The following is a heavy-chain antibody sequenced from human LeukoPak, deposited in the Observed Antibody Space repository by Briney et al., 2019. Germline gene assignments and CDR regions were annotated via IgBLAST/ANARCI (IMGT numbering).Heavy chain of an antibody. CDR1: GGTFSSYA. V-gene: IGHV1-69*01. D-gene: IGHD6-13*01. Sequence: SVKVSCKASGGTFSSYAISRVRQAPGQGIEWMGGIIPIFGTANYAQKFQGRVTITADESTSTAYMELSSLRSEDTAVYYCARGSSRGEKQLVNYYYYYYMDVWGKGTTVTVSS. J-gene: IGHJ6*03. CDR3: ARGSSRGEKQLVNYYYYYYMDV. CDR2: IIPIFGTA.